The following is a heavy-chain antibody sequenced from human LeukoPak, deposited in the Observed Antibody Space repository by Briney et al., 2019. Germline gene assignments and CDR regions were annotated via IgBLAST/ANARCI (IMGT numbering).Heavy chain of an antibody. V-gene: IGHV3-64D*06. CDR3: VNQISGWVY. D-gene: IGHD6-19*01. Sequence: QTGGSLRLSCSASGXTFSTLPMHWVRQAPGKGLEYVSGSSSNGGSTYYADSVKGSFTISRDNSKNTLYLQMSSLRPEDTAVYYCVNQISGWVYWGQGTLVTVSS. J-gene: IGHJ4*02. CDR2: SSSNGGST. CDR1: GXTFSTLP.